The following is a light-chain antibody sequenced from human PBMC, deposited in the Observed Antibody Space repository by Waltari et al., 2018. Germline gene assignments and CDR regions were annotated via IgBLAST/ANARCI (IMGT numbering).Light chain of an antibody. CDR1: SSNIRARYD. Sequence: QSVLTQPPSVSGAPGQRVPISCTGSSSNIRARYDVQGYHLLPGTAPKLLIFGSSNRPSGVPDRFSGSKSGTSASLAITGLQAEDEADYYCHSYDSSLSGSVFGGGTKLTVL. CDR3: HSYDSSLSGSV. CDR2: GSS. J-gene: IGLJ2*01. V-gene: IGLV1-40*01.